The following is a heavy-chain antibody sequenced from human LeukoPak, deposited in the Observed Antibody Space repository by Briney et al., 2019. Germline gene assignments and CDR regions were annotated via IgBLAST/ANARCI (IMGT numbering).Heavy chain of an antibody. V-gene: IGHV1-69*04. CDR2: IIPILGIA. D-gene: IGHD3-22*01. J-gene: IGHJ4*02. CDR3: ARGVAYYYDSSGYLFDY. CDR1: GGTFSSYA. Sequence: GASVKVSCTASGGTFSSYAISWVRQAPGQGLEWMGRIIPILGIANYAQKFQGRVTITADKSTSTAYMELSSLRSEDTAVYYCARGVAYYYDSSGYLFDYWGQGTLVTVSS.